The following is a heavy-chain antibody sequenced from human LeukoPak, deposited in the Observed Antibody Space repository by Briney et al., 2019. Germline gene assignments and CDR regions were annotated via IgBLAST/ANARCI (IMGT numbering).Heavy chain of an antibody. J-gene: IGHJ6*02. CDR1: GGTFSSYA. Sequence: SVTVSCKASGGTFSSYAISWVRQAPGQGLEWMGGIIPIFGTANYAQKSQGRVTITADESTSTAYMELSSLRSEDTAVYYCARDIYDSSGYYYYYYGMDVWGQGTTVTVSS. CDR3: ARDIYDSSGYYYYYYGMDV. CDR2: IIPIFGTA. D-gene: IGHD3-22*01. V-gene: IGHV1-69*13.